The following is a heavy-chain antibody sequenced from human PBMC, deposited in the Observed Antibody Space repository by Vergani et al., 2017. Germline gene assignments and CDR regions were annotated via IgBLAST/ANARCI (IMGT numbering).Heavy chain of an antibody. CDR3: ARGDYDFWSGYHPPYAFDI. CDR2: IYHSGST. V-gene: IGHV4-38-2*01. CDR1: GYSISSGYY. D-gene: IGHD3-3*01. Sequence: QVQLQESGPGLVKPSETLSLTCAVSGYSISSGYYWGWIRQPPGKGLEWIGSIYHSGSTYYNPSLKSQVTISVDTSKNQFSLKLSSVTAADTAVYYCARGDYDFWSGYHPPYAFDIWGQGTMVTVSS. J-gene: IGHJ3*02.